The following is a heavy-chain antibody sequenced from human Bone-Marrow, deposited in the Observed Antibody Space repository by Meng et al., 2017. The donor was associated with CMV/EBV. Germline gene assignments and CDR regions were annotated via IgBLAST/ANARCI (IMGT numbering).Heavy chain of an antibody. CDR1: GYTFTSYG. CDR2: ISGYSGTT. D-gene: IGHD2-15*01. CDR3: ARDRYCSGGSCYSHYYYHYAMDV. Sequence: ASVKVSCKASGYTFTSYGISWVRQAPGQGLEWMGWISGYSGTTNYAQKLQGRVTLTTDTSTSTAYMELRSLRSDDTAVYYCARDRYCSGGSCYSHYYYHYAMDVWGQGTAVTVYS. V-gene: IGHV1-18*01. J-gene: IGHJ6*02.